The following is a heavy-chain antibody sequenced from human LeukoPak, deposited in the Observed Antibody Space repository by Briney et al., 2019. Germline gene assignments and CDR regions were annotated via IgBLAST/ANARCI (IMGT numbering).Heavy chain of an antibody. CDR1: GFTFSSYS. CDR2: ISSSSSYI. J-gene: IGHJ4*02. Sequence: GGSLRLSCVASGFTFSSYSMNWVRQAPGKGLEWVSSISSSSSYIYYADSVKGRFTISRDNAKNSLYLQMNSLRAEDTAVYYCARDRTSHYDILTGYHDYWGQGTLVTVSS. D-gene: IGHD3-9*01. V-gene: IGHV3-21*01. CDR3: ARDRTSHYDILTGYHDY.